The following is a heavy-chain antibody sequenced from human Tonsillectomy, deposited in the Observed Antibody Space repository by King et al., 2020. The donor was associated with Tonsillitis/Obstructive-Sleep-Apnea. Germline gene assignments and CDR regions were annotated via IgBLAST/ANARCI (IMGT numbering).Heavy chain of an antibody. CDR3: ARDNSGYYKSAFDI. D-gene: IGHD5-12*01. CDR2: ISYDGSNK. CDR1: GFTFSSYA. V-gene: IGHV3-30*01. J-gene: IGHJ3*02. Sequence: QLVQSGGGVVQPGRSLRLSCAASGFTFSSYALHWVRQAPGKNLEWVSTISYDGSNKYYADSVKGRFTISRDKSKNTLYLQMNSLRVEDTAVYFCARDNSGYYKSAFDIWGQGKMVTVSS.